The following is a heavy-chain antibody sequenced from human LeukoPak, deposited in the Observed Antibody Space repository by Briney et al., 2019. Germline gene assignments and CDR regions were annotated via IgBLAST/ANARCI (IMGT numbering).Heavy chain of an antibody. CDR3: ARDVVLDFWSAYQDDY. V-gene: IGHV1-2*02. CDR1: GYTFSGYN. D-gene: IGHD3-3*01. CDR2: INPNSGGT. Sequence: ASVKVSCKASGYTFSGYNMHWVRQAPGQGLEWMGWINPNSGGTSYAQNFQGRVTMTSDTSITTAYMELNRLRSDDPAVYYCARDVVLDFWSAYQDDYWGQGTLVTVSS. J-gene: IGHJ4*02.